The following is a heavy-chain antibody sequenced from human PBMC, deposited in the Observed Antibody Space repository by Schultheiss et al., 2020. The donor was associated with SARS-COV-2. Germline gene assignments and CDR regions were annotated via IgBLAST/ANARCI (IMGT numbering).Heavy chain of an antibody. CDR1: GFTFSSYG. CDR3: ARDLIVLGYYYGMDV. V-gene: IGHV3-NL1*01. Sequence: GGSLRLSCAASGFTFSSYGMHWVRQAPGKGLEWVSAITGSGDSTYYADSVKGRFTISRDNSKNTLYLQMNSLRAEDTAVYYCARDLIVLGYYYGMDVWGQGTTVTVSS. D-gene: IGHD2-8*02. CDR2: ITGSGDST. J-gene: IGHJ6*02.